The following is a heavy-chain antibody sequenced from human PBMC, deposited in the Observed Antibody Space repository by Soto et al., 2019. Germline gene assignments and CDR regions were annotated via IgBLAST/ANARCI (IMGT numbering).Heavy chain of an antibody. D-gene: IGHD6-19*01. CDR3: ARGVGYRSGWWPYYFDY. J-gene: IGHJ4*02. CDR2: TYHSGSF. Sequence: QLQLQESGSRLVEPAQTLSLTCDVSSGSISSAGYSWNCIRQPPGEGLEWIGYTYHSGSFLYNPSLKHRVTISLDRSKNQFSLRLRSVTAADTAVFYCARGVGYRSGWWPYYFDYWGQGALVTVSS. V-gene: IGHV4-30-2*01. CDR1: SGSISSAGYS.